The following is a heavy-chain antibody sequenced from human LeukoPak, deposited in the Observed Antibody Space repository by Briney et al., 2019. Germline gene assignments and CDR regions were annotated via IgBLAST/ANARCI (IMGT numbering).Heavy chain of an antibody. J-gene: IGHJ6*02. V-gene: IGHV3-21*01. CDR2: IGSRGSDI. D-gene: IGHD3-10*01. Sequence: PGGSLRLSCVGSGFDFSDYGMNWVRQAPGSGLERVASIGSRGSDIDYADSVKGRFTISRDNAKNSLYLQMNNLRVEDTAVYYCAKEVLLWFGELPDYYYYGMDVWGQGTTVTVSS. CDR3: AKEVLLWFGELPDYYYYGMDV. CDR1: GFDFSDYG.